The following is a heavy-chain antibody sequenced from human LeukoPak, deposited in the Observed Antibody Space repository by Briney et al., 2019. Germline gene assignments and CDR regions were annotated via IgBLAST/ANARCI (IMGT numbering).Heavy chain of an antibody. CDR1: GYTFTGYY. D-gene: IGHD3-10*01. CDR3: ARESGYYGSGSDRFDP. Sequence: GASVKVSCKASGYTFTGYYMHWVRQAPGQGLEWMGWINPNSGGTNYAQKFQGRVTMTRDTSISTAYMELSRLRSDDTAVYYCARESGYYGSGSDRFDPWGQGTLVTVSS. CDR2: INPNSGGT. V-gene: IGHV1-2*02. J-gene: IGHJ5*02.